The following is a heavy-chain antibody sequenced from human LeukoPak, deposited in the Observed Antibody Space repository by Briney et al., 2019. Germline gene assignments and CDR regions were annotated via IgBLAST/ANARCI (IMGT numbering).Heavy chain of an antibody. CDR1: GFTVSSNY. J-gene: IGHJ4*02. CDR2: IYSGGST. Sequence: GGSLRLSCAASGFTVSSNYMSWVRQAPGKGLEWVSVIYSGGSTYYADSVKGRFTISRDNSKNTLYLQVGSLRVEDMAVYYCARASSGWYGYWGQGTLVTVSS. CDR3: ARASSGWYGY. V-gene: IGHV3-53*05. D-gene: IGHD6-19*01.